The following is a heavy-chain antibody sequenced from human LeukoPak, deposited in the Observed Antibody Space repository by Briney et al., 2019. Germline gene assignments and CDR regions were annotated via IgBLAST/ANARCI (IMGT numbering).Heavy chain of an antibody. CDR1: GGSISSYY. V-gene: IGHV4-59*01. CDR3: ARVAYDILTGYQFDY. Sequence: SEPLSLTCTVSGGSISSYYWSWIRLPPGKGLEWNGYIYYSGSTNYNPSLKSRVTISVDTSKNQFSLKLSSVTAADTAVYYCARVAYDILTGYQFDYWGQGTLVTVSS. J-gene: IGHJ4*02. CDR2: IYYSGST. D-gene: IGHD3-9*01.